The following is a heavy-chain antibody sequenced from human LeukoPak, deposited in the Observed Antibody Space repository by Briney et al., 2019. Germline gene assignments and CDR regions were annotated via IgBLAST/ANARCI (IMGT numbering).Heavy chain of an antibody. Sequence: GGSLRLSCAASGFTFSSYGMHWVRQAPGKGLEWVAFIRYDGSNKYYADSVKGRFTISRDNSKNTLYLQMNSLRAEDTAVYYCAEEGYYDFWSGYRHPFDYWGQGTLVTVPS. CDR2: IRYDGSNK. CDR3: AEEGYYDFWSGYRHPFDY. J-gene: IGHJ4*02. D-gene: IGHD3-3*01. CDR1: GFTFSSYG. V-gene: IGHV3-30*02.